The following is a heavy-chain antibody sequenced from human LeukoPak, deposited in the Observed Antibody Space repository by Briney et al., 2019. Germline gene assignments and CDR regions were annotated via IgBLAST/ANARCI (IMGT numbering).Heavy chain of an antibody. D-gene: IGHD3-3*01. CDR2: IRFDGSNK. J-gene: IGHJ1*01. Sequence: GGSLRLSCAASGFTFSTYGMHWVRQPPGKGLEWVAFIRFDGSNKHYADSVKGRFTISRDNSKNTLYLQMNSLRAEDTAVYYCAKVPPRYDFSLIQDWGQGTLVTVSS. CDR1: GFTFSTYG. CDR3: AKVPPRYDFSLIQD. V-gene: IGHV3-30*02.